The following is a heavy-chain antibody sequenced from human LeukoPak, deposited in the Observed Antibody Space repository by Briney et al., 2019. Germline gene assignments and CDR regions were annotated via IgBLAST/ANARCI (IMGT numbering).Heavy chain of an antibody. CDR3: ARDITMVRGVMGDY. CDR1: GFTVSSNY. D-gene: IGHD3-10*01. V-gene: IGHV3-53*01. CDR2: IYSGGGT. J-gene: IGHJ4*02. Sequence: GGSLRLSCAASGFTVSSNYMSWVRQAPGKGLEWVSVIYSGGGTYYADSVKGRFTISRDNSKNTLYLQMNSLRAEDTAVYYCARDITMVRGVMGDYWGQGTLVTVSS.